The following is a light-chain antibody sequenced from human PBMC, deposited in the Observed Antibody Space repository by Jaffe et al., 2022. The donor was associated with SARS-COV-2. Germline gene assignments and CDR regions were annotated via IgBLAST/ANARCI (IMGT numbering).Light chain of an antibody. CDR3: SSYGGNNNVI. CDR2: EVS. V-gene: IGLV2-8*01. Sequence: QSALTQPPSASGSPGQSVTISCSGTSSDIGVSKFVSWYQQRPGKAPKLLIYEVSERPSGVPDRFSGSKSGNTASLTVSGLQADDEADYYCSSYGGNNNVIFGGGTKLTVL. J-gene: IGLJ2*01. CDR1: SSDIGVSKF.